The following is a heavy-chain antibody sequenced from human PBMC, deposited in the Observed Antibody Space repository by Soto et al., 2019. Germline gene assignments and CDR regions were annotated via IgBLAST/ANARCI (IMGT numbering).Heavy chain of an antibody. J-gene: IGHJ6*02. CDR3: ARHGRYSTLLGMDV. Sequence: QLQLQESGPGLVKPSETLSLTCTVSGGSISSSSYYWGWIRQPPGKGLEWIGSIYYSGSTYYNPSLKSRVTISVDTSKNQFSLKLSSVTAADTAVYYCARHGRYSTLLGMDVWGQGTTVTVSS. V-gene: IGHV4-39*01. CDR2: IYYSGST. CDR1: GGSISSSSYY. D-gene: IGHD6-13*01.